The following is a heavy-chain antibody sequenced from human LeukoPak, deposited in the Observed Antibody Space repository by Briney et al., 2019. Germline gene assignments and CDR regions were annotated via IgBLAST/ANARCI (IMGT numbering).Heavy chain of an antibody. CDR3: ARERFTGSSWQLYYFDY. Sequence: GASVKVSCKASGYTFTSYYMHWVRQAPGQGLEWMGIINPSGGSTSYAQKFQDRVTMTRDTSTSTVYIELSSLRSEDTAVYYCARERFTGSSWQLYYFDYWGQGTLVTVSS. J-gene: IGHJ4*02. CDR2: INPSGGST. V-gene: IGHV1-46*01. D-gene: IGHD6-13*01. CDR1: GYTFTSYY.